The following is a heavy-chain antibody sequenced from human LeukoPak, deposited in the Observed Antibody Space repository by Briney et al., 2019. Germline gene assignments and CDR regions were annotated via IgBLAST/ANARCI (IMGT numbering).Heavy chain of an antibody. Sequence: SETLSLTCSVSGGSISSDYWGWIRQPPGKGLEWIAYVHNSGITRYNPSLKSRVTISIDTSKNQFSLRLNSVTAADTAVYYCAGYGSGSYYKAFDYWGQGTLVTVSS. D-gene: IGHD3-10*01. CDR3: AGYGSGSYYKAFDY. CDR1: GGSISSDY. J-gene: IGHJ4*02. V-gene: IGHV4-59*01. CDR2: VHNSGIT.